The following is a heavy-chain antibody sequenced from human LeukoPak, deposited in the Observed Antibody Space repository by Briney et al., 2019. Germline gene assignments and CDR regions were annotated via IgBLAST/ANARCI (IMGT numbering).Heavy chain of an antibody. V-gene: IGHV3-64D*06. Sequence: PGGSLRLSCSASGFTFTSHAMHWVRQAPGKGLQYVSGISMNVQTTYYAGSVKGRFTISRDSSKNTVYLQMNSLTAEDTDVYYCVREGLERRTNFDYWGQGTLVSVSS. D-gene: IGHD1-1*01. CDR3: VREGLERRTNFDY. J-gene: IGHJ4*02. CDR1: GFTFTSHA. CDR2: ISMNVQTT.